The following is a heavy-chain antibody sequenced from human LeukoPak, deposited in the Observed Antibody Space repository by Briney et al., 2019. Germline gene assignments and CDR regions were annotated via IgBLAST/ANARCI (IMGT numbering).Heavy chain of an antibody. CDR1: GFTFSTFA. V-gene: IGHV3-30*04. D-gene: IGHD2-21*02. Sequence: PGRSLRLSCASSGFTFSTFAMHWVRQAPGKGLEWVALISYDGSHKYYADSMKGRFTISRDNSKNTLYLQMNSLRADDTAVYSCARVAYCLGDCYSGAFDVWGLGTMVTVSS. CDR3: ARVAYCLGDCYSGAFDV. J-gene: IGHJ3*01. CDR2: ISYDGSHK.